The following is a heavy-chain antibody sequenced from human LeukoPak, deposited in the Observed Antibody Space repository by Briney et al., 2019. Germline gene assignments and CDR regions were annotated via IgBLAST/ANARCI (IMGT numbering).Heavy chain of an antibody. CDR2: IYTSGST. V-gene: IGHV4-61*02. CDR3: ARTPYYDFWSGYYHYWYFDL. D-gene: IGHD3-3*01. Sequence: SETLSLTCTVSGGSISSGSYYWSWIRQPAGKGREWIGRIYTSGSTNYNPSLKSRVTISVDTSKNQFSLKLSSVTTADTAVYYCARTPYYDFWSGYYHYWYFDLWGRGTLVTVSS. J-gene: IGHJ2*01. CDR1: GGSISSGSYY.